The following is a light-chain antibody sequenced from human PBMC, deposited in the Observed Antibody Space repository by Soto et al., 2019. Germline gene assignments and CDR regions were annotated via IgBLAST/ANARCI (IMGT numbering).Light chain of an antibody. Sequence: DIQMTQSTSTLSASVGDRVNITCRASQSISSWLAWYQQKAGEAPKLLMYKASTLDSGVPSRFSGSGSWTEFTLTISSLQPEDFATYYCQQYNNYALTFGPGTKVDF. CDR1: QSISSW. CDR3: QQYNNYALT. CDR2: KAS. J-gene: IGKJ3*01. V-gene: IGKV1-5*03.